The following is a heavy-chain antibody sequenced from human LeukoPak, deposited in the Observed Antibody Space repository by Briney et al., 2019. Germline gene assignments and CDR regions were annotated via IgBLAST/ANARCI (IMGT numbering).Heavy chain of an antibody. Sequence: VGSLRLSCAASGFTFSDHHMDWVRQAPGEGLEWVGRSRNKASSYTTVYAASVKGRFTISRDVSKDSLYLQMNSMKTEDTAVYYCSREGVRGSQALDAFDIWGQGTMVTVSS. CDR2: SRNKASSYTT. J-gene: IGHJ3*02. CDR3: SREGVRGSQALDAFDI. V-gene: IGHV3-72*01. D-gene: IGHD3-10*01. CDR1: GFTFSDHH.